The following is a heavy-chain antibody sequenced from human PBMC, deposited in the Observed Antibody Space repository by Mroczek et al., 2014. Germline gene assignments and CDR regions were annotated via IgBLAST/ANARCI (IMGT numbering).Heavy chain of an antibody. D-gene: IGHD4-17*01. CDR3: ARGLMYEHYTVTTPIDY. CDR2: ISYDGSNK. Sequence: VQLVESGGGVVQPGRSLRLSCAASGFTFSSYAMHWVRQAPGKGLEWVAVISYDGSNKYYADSVKGRFTISRDNSKNTLYLQMNSLRAEDTAVYYCARGLMYEHYTVTTPIDYWGQGTLVTVSS. J-gene: IGHJ4*02. CDR1: GFTFSSYA. V-gene: IGHV3-30-3*01.